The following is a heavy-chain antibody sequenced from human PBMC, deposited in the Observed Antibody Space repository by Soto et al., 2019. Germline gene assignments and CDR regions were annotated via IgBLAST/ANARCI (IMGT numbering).Heavy chain of an antibody. Sequence: EVQLVESGGGSVQPGGSLRLSCAASGFTLSSRSMNWVRQAPGKGLEWVAYISGSSTTIYYADSVKGRFTISRDNAKKAVYLQMNTLRDEDTAVYYCERGELDRTIDYWGQGTLVTVSS. J-gene: IGHJ4*02. CDR3: ERGELDRTIDY. CDR2: ISGSSTTI. CDR1: GFTLSSRS. V-gene: IGHV3-48*02. D-gene: IGHD1-1*01.